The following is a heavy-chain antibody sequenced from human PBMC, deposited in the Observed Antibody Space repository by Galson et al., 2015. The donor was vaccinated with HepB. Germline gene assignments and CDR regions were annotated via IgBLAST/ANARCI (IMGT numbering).Heavy chain of an antibody. CDR1: GFTFSGFSFNTCS. CDR2: ITSSSSHT. D-gene: IGHD7-27*01. CDR3: ARAKGGLGTGWFDP. V-gene: IGHV3-21*01. Sequence: SLRLSCAASGFTFSGFSFNTCSMNWVRRAPGGGLEWVSCITSSSSHTYYADSVKGRFTISRDNAKNSLYLQMNSLGAEDTAVYYCARAKGGLGTGWFDPWGQGTLVTVSS. J-gene: IGHJ5*02.